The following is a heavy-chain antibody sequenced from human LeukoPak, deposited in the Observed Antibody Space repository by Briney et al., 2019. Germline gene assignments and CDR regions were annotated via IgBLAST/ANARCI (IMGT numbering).Heavy chain of an antibody. CDR1: GFTFSSYS. CDR2: ISSSSSYI. D-gene: IGHD6-19*01. J-gene: IGHJ4*02. Sequence: GGSLRLSCAASGFTFSSYSMNWVRQAPGKGLEWVSSISSSSSYIYYADSVKGRFTISRDNAKNSLYLRMNSLRAEDTAVYYCAKSRSSGWPFDYWGQGTLVTVSS. CDR3: AKSRSSGWPFDY. V-gene: IGHV3-21*04.